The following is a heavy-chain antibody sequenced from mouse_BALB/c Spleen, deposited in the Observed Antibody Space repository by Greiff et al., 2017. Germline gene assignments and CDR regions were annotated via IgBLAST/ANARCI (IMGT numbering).Heavy chain of an antibody. CDR1: GFTFSSFG. V-gene: IGHV5-17*02. CDR3: ARSGYGNYDYAMDY. CDR2: ISSGSSTI. J-gene: IGHJ4*01. Sequence: EVKVEESGGGLVQPGGSRKLSCAASGFTFSSFGMHWVRQAPEEGLEWVAYISSGSSTIYYADTVKGRFTISRDNPKNTLFLQMTSLRSEDTAMYYCARSGYGNYDYAMDYWGQGTSVTVSS. D-gene: IGHD2-10*02.